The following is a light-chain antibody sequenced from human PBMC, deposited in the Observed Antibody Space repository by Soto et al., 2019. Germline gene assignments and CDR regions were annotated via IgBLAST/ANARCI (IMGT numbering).Light chain of an antibody. CDR1: STNIGAYDY. J-gene: IGLJ2*01. CDR3: SSFAGSYGL. V-gene: IGLV2-11*01. CDR2: DVT. Sequence: QSALTQPRSVSGSPGQSVTVSCTGSSTNIGAYDYVSWYQLHPGKVPRLILFDVTQRPSGVPERFSGPKSGNTASLTISRLQAEDEAEYFCSSFAGSYGLFGGGTKVTVL.